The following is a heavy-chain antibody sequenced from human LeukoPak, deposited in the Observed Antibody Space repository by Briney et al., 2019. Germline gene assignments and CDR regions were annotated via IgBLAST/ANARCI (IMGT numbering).Heavy chain of an antibody. CDR1: GYTFTSYG. CDR3: ARMAKAVAGDYYYYYGMDV. J-gene: IGHJ6*04. CDR2: ISAYNGNT. V-gene: IGHV1-18*04. D-gene: IGHD6-13*01. Sequence: ASVKVSCKASGYTFTSYGISWVRQAPGQGLEWMGWISAYNGNTNYAQKFQGRVTITRDTSASTAYMELSSLRSEDTAVYYCARMAKAVAGDYYYYYGMDVWGKGTTVTVSS.